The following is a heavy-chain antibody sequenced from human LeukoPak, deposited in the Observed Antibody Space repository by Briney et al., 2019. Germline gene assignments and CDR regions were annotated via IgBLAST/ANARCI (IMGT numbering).Heavy chain of an antibody. CDR1: GGSINSYY. J-gene: IGHJ5*02. Sequence: SETLSLTCTISGGSINSYYWSWIRQPPGKGLEWIGYIYYSGSTNYNPSLKSRVTISVDTSKNQFSLKLSSVTAADTAVYYCARDTRGCGYSSGCHNWFDPWGQGTLVTVSS. CDR2: IYYSGST. V-gene: IGHV4-59*01. CDR3: ARDTRGCGYSSGCHNWFDP. D-gene: IGHD6-19*01.